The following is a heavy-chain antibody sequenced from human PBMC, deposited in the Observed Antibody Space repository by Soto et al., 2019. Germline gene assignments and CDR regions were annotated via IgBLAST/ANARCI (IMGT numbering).Heavy chain of an antibody. Sequence: SETLSLTCAVYGGSFSGYYWSWIRQPPGKGLEWIGEINHSGSTNYNPSLKSRVTISVDTSKNQFSLKLSSVTAADTAVYYCARDPTRAAAGTYFDYWGQGTLVTVSS. D-gene: IGHD6-13*01. CDR1: GGSFSGYY. CDR3: ARDPTRAAAGTYFDY. CDR2: INHSGST. V-gene: IGHV4-34*01. J-gene: IGHJ4*02.